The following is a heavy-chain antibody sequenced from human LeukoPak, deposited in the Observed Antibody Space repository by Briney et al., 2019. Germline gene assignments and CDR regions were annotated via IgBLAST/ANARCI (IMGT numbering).Heavy chain of an antibody. D-gene: IGHD3-22*01. Sequence: PGGSLRLSCAASGSTFSSYSMNWVRQAPGKGLEWVSSISSSSSYIYYADSVKGRFTISRDNAKNSLYLQMNSLRAEDTAVYYCARDQGMYYYDSSGGYFDYWGQGTLVTVSS. J-gene: IGHJ4*02. CDR1: GSTFSSYS. V-gene: IGHV3-21*01. CDR2: ISSSSSYI. CDR3: ARDQGMYYYDSSGGYFDY.